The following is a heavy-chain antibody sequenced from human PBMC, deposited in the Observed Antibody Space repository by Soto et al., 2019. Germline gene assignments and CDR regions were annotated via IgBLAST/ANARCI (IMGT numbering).Heavy chain of an antibody. Sequence: EVQLLESGGGLVQPGGSLRLSFAASGFSFNTYAMSWVRQARGKGPEWVSTVSASGGSTYSADSVKGRFTISRDNSKNTVHLQMTSLRAEDTAVYYCAKTMGDCSGGSCYGAYSMDVWGQGITVTVSS. D-gene: IGHD2-15*01. V-gene: IGHV3-23*01. J-gene: IGHJ6*02. CDR3: AKTMGDCSGGSCYGAYSMDV. CDR2: VSASGGST. CDR1: GFSFNTYA.